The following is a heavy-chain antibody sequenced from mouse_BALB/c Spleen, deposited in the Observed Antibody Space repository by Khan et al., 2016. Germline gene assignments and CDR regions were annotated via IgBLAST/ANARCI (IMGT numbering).Heavy chain of an antibody. D-gene: IGHD1-1*01. Sequence: VQLQQSGPDLVKPGASVKISCKASGYSFTGFYMYWVRPSHEKSLEWIGRINPNNGASTYNQKFKGKALFTVDKSSSSAYMELRRLTAEDSAVYYCLRDAMDYWGRGTSVTVSS. CDR2: INPNNGAS. CDR3: LRDAMDY. V-gene: IGHV1-31*01. CDR1: GYSFTGFY. J-gene: IGHJ4*01.